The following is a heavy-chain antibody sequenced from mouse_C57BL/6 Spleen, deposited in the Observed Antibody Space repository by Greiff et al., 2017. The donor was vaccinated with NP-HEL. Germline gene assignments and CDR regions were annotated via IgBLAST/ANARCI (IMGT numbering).Heavy chain of an antibody. Sequence: VQLQQSGAELMKPGASVKLSCKATGYTFTGYWIEWVKQRPGHGLEWIGEILPGRGSTNYNEQFKGKATFTADTSSNTAYMQLSSLSTEDSAIYYCARWGVITTVVAEGAMDYWGQGTSVTVSS. J-gene: IGHJ4*01. V-gene: IGHV1-9*01. CDR2: ILPGRGST. D-gene: IGHD1-1*01. CDR3: ARWGVITTVVAEGAMDY. CDR1: GYTFTGYW.